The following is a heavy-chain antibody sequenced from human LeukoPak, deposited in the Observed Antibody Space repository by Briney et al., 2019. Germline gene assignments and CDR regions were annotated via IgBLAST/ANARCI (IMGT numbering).Heavy chain of an antibody. D-gene: IGHD6-13*01. V-gene: IGHV3-9*01. CDR2: ISWNSGSI. Sequence: PGRSLRLSCAASGFTFDDYAMHWVRQAPGKGLEWVSGISWNSGSIGYADSVKGRFTISRDNAKNSLYLQMNSLRAEDTALYYCAKGVAAAGRGVEYFQHWGQGTLVTVSS. J-gene: IGHJ1*01. CDR3: AKGVAAAGRGVEYFQH. CDR1: GFTFDDYA.